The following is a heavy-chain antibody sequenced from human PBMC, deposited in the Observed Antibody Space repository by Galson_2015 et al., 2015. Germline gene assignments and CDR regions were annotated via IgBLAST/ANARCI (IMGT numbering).Heavy chain of an antibody. V-gene: IGHV4-4*02. D-gene: IGHD1-26*01. Sequence: LSLTCAVSGGSISSSNWWSWVRQPPGKGLEWIGEIYHSGSTNYNPSLKSRVTISVDKSKNQFSLKLSSVTAADTAVYYCARVPSSGSYFYYYYGMDVWGQGTTVTVSS. CDR1: GGSISSSNW. CDR2: IYHSGST. CDR3: ARVPSSGSYFYYYYGMDV. J-gene: IGHJ6*02.